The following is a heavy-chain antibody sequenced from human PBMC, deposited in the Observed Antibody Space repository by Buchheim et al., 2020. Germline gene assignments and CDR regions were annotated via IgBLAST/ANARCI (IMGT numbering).Heavy chain of an antibody. V-gene: IGHV3-21*01. CDR1: GFTFKSYS. CDR3: ARRSDRITTRPFDF. CDR2: INTYSNDI. D-gene: IGHD4-11*01. J-gene: IGHJ4*02. Sequence: LVESGGGLVRPGGSLRLSCAASGFTFKSYSFNWVRQAPGKGLEWISSINTYSNDIYYADSVRGRFTISRADAQASLFLQMDSLRAEDTAVYYCARRSDRITTRPFDFWGQGTL.